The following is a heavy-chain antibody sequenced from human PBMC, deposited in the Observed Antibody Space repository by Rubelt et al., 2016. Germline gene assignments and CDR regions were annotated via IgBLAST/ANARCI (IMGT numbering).Heavy chain of an antibody. J-gene: IGHJ3*02. D-gene: IGHD3/OR15-3a*01. CDR2: ISSSSSTI. Sequence: EVQLVESGGGLVQPGGSLRLSCAASGFTFSSYSMNWVRQAPGKGLEWVSYISSSSSTIYYADPVKGRFTISRDNAKNSLYLQMNSLRAEDTAVYYCARAVSKLGLGDAFDIWGQGTMVTVSS. V-gene: IGHV3-48*01. CDR3: ARAVSKLGLGDAFDI. CDR1: GFTFSSYS.